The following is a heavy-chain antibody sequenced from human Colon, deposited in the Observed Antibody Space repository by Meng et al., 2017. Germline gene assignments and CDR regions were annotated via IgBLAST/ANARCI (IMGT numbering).Heavy chain of an antibody. CDR2: IYTSGST. CDR1: GGSISSGSYY. CDR3: ARERWELQSSDYYFDY. V-gene: IGHV4-61*02. D-gene: IGHD1-26*01. J-gene: IGHJ4*02. Sequence: LRLSCTVPGGSISSGSYYWSWIRQPAGKGLEWIGRIYTSGSTNYNPSLKSRVTISVDTSKNQFSLKLSSVTAADTAVYYCARERWELQSSDYYFDYWGQGTLVTVSS.